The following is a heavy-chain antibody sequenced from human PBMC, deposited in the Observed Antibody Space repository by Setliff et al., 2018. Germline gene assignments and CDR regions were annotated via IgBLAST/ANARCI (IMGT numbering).Heavy chain of an antibody. D-gene: IGHD6-13*01. J-gene: IGHJ4*02. V-gene: IGHV4-59*01. CDR1: GASIRNFY. CDR3: ARGIYSSSPLVAYFDY. Sequence: KASETLSLTCNVSGASIRNFYWTWIRQPPGKGLEWIGYIYYSGSTNYNPSLKSRVTISVDTSKNQFSLKLSSVTAADTAVYYCARGIYSSSPLVAYFDYWGQGTLVTVSS. CDR2: IYYSGST.